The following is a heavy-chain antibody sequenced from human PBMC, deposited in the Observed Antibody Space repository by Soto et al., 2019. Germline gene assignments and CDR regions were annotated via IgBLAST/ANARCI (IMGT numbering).Heavy chain of an antibody. D-gene: IGHD3-3*01. Sequence: GGSLRLSCAASGFTFSSYGMHWVRQAPGKGLEWVAVISYDGSNKYYADSVEGRFTISRDNSKNTLYLQMNSLRAEDTAVYYCAKSPHRYDFWSGYSRYYYYGMDVWGQGTTVTVS. V-gene: IGHV3-30*18. CDR3: AKSPHRYDFWSGYSRYYYYGMDV. J-gene: IGHJ6*02. CDR1: GFTFSSYG. CDR2: ISYDGSNK.